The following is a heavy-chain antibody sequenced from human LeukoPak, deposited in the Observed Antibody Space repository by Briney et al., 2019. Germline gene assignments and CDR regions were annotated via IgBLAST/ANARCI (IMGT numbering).Heavy chain of an antibody. D-gene: IGHD3-16*02. V-gene: IGHV4-4*09. CDR3: AREYTFGRVIGASLRYYYMDV. J-gene: IGHJ6*03. Sequence: SETLSLTCTVSGGSISSYYWSWIRQPPGKGLEWIGYIYTSGSTNYNPSLKSRVTISVDTSKNQFSLKLSSVTAADTAVYYCAREYTFGRVIGASLRYYYMDVWGKGTTVTVSS. CDR2: IYTSGST. CDR1: GGSISSYY.